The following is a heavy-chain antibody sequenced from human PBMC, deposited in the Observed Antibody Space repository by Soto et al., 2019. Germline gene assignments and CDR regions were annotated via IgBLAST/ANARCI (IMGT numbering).Heavy chain of an antibody. D-gene: IGHD3-22*01. CDR3: ATARPWSGYYYPHY. CDR2: IIPIFGTA. Sequence: QVQLVQSGAEVKKPGSSVKVSCKASGGTFSSYAISWVRQAPGQGLEWMGGIIPIFGTANYAQKCQGSVTITADESTSTAYMGLSSLRSDDTALYYCATARPWSGYYYPHYWGQGTLVTVSS. J-gene: IGHJ4*02. V-gene: IGHV1-69*12. CDR1: GGTFSSYA.